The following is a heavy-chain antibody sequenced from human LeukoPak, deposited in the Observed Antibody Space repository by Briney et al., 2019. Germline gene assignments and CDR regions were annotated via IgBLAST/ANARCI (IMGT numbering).Heavy chain of an antibody. D-gene: IGHD2-15*01. Sequence: GGSLRLSCAASGFTFSSYAMSWVRQAPGKGLEWVSAISGSGGSTYYADSVKGRFTISRDNSKNTLYLQMNSLRAEDTAVYYCARDGLGDSGIVVVVAAIGYWGQGTLVTVSS. CDR3: ARDGLGDSGIVVVVAAIGY. J-gene: IGHJ4*02. CDR2: ISGSGGST. CDR1: GFTFSSYA. V-gene: IGHV3-23*01.